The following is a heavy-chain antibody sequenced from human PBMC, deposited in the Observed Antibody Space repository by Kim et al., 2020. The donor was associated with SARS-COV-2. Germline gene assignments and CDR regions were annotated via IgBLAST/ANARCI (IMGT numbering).Heavy chain of an antibody. CDR2: INHSGST. CDR1: GGSFSGYY. CDR3: ARGVLIAAAEKTPPPGYFDL. Sequence: SETLSLTCAVYGGSFSGYYWSWIRQPPGKGLEWIGEINHSGSTNYNPSLKSRVTILVDTSKNQFSLKLSSVTAADTAVYYCARGVLIAAAEKTPPPGYFDLWGRGTLVTVSS. D-gene: IGHD6-13*01. J-gene: IGHJ2*01. V-gene: IGHV4-34*01.